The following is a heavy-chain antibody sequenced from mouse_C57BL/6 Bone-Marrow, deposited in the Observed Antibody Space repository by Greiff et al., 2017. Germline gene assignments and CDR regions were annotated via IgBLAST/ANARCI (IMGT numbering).Heavy chain of an antibody. V-gene: IGHV1-81*01. J-gene: IGHJ3*01. CDR3: ARTDCSWCAY. Sequence: VQLQQSGAELARPGASVKLSCKASGYTFTSYGISWVKQRTGQGLEWIGEIYPRSGNTYYNEKFKGKATLTADKSSSTAYMELRSLTSEDSAVYFCARTDCSWCAYWGQGTLVTVSA. CDR1: GYTFTSYG. CDR2: IYPRSGNT.